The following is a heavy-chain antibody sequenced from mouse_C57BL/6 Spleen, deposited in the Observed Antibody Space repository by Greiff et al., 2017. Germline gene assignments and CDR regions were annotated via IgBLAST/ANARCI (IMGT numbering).Heavy chain of an antibody. CDR1: GYTFTDYN. Sequence: VQLQQSGPELVKPGASVKIPCKASGYTFTDYNMDWVKQSHGKSLEWIGDINPNNGGTIYNQKFKGKATLTVDKSSSTAYMELRSLTSEDTAVYYCASHYYGSSYGGYFDVWGTGTTVTVSS. CDR2: INPNNGGT. V-gene: IGHV1-18*01. CDR3: ASHYYGSSYGGYFDV. D-gene: IGHD1-1*01. J-gene: IGHJ1*03.